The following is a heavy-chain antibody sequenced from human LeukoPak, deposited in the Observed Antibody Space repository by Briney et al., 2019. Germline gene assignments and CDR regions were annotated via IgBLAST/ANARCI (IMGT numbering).Heavy chain of an antibody. CDR2: IKQGGSEK. V-gene: IGHV3-7*01. CDR1: KFTFSSYW. J-gene: IGHJ4*02. Sequence: GGSLRLSCAASKFTFSSYWMSWVRQAPGKGLEWVANIKQGGSEKYYVDSVKGRFTISRDNAKDSLYLQMNSLRAEDTAVYYCAREGWGYYFDYWGQGTLVTVSS. CDR3: AREGWGYYFDY. D-gene: IGHD3-16*01.